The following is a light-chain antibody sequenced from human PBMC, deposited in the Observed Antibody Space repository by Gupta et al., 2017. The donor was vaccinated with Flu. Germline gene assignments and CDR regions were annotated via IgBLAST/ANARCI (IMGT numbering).Light chain of an antibody. CDR3: QQNSDIPWT. CDR2: NAS. V-gene: IGKV1-5*03. Sequence: IQMTQSPSTLSASVGDRVTITCRASQSISSWLAWYQQKPGKAPKLLIYNASSLESGVPSRFSGSGSGTEFTLTISSLQPDDFETYYCQQNSDIPWTFGQGTKVEIK. J-gene: IGKJ1*01. CDR1: QSISSW.